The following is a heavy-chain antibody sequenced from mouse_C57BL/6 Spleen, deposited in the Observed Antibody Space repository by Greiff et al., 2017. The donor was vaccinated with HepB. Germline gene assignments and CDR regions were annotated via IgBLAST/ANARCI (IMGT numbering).Heavy chain of an antibody. V-gene: IGHV3-6*01. J-gene: IGHJ4*01. CDR1: GYSITSGYY. Sequence: VQLKESGPGLVKPSQSLSLTCSVTGYSITSGYYWNWIRQFPGNKLEWMGYISYDGSNNYNPSLKNRISITRDTSKNQFFLKLNSVTTEDTATYYCARGGILYAMDYWGQGTSVTVSS. CDR3: ARGGILYAMDY. CDR2: ISYDGSN.